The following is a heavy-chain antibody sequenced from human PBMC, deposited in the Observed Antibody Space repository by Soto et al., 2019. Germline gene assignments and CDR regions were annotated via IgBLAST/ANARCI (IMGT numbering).Heavy chain of an antibody. V-gene: IGHV4-34*01. D-gene: IGHD4-17*01. Sequence: PSETLSLTCAVYGGSFSGYYWSWIRQPPGKGLEWIGEINHSGSTNYNPSLKSRVTISVDTSKNQFSLKLSSVTAADTAVYYCASSENYGDYVPWVQGTLVTVSS. CDR1: GGSFSGYY. CDR3: ASSENYGDYVP. J-gene: IGHJ5*02. CDR2: INHSGST.